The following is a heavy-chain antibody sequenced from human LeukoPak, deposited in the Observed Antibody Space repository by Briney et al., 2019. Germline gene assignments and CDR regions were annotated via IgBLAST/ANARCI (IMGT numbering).Heavy chain of an antibody. CDR1: GYTFTGYY. CDR3: ARAYSGSPRYYYYYGMDA. J-gene: IGHJ6*02. V-gene: IGHV1-2*02. Sequence: ASVKVSCKASGYTFTGYYMHWVRQAPGQGLEWMGWINPNSGGTNYAQKFQGRVTMTRDTSISTAYMELSRLRSDDTAVYYCARAYSGSPRYYYYYGMDAWGQGTTVTVSS. D-gene: IGHD1-26*01. CDR2: INPNSGGT.